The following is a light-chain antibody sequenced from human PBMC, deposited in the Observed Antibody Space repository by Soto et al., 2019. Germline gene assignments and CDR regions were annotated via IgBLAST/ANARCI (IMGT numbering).Light chain of an antibody. V-gene: IGLV2-14*03. CDR1: SRDVGGYNY. J-gene: IGLJ1*01. CDR3: TSYSNTTSLYV. CDR2: NVF. Sequence: QSVLAQPASVSGSPGQSITISCTGTSRDVGGYNYVSWYQKNPGKAPKLMIYNVFNRPSGVSDRFSGSKSGNTASLTISGLQAEDDSDYSCTSYSNTTSLYVFGTGSKVPVL.